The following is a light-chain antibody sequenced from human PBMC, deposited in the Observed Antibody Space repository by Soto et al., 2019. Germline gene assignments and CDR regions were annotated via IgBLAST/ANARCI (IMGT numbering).Light chain of an antibody. CDR2: GVS. CDR1: QSVGSTF. Sequence: EIVLTQSPGTLSLSPGERATLSCRASQSVGSTFLAWYQQKPGQAPRLLIYGVSTRATGIPDRFSGSWSGTDFTLSISRLEPEDFAVYYCGQFVSSPPRTFGQGPKVEIK. J-gene: IGKJ1*01. CDR3: GQFVSSPPRT. V-gene: IGKV3-20*01.